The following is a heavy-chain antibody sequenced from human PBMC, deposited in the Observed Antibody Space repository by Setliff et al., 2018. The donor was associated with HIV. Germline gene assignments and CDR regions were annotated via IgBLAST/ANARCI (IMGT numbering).Heavy chain of an antibody. CDR3: ARDQRLSY. J-gene: IGHJ4*02. CDR2: ISTYSDET. V-gene: IGHV1-18*01. Sequence: ASVKVSCKSSGYTFTTYGLSWVRQAPGQGLEWMGWISTYSDETTYAQNLQGRVTITADESTSTAYMELSSLRSEDTAVYYCARDQRLSYWGQGTLVTVSS. CDR1: GYTFTTYG.